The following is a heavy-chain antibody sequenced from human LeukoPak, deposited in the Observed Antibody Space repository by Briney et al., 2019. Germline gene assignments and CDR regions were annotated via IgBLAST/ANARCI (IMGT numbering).Heavy chain of an antibody. J-gene: IGHJ5*02. CDR2: ISPSGTYT. CDR3: GRDFLGESGAGGP. CDR1: GFTFSNYA. D-gene: IGHD3-10*01. Sequence: GGSLRLSCAASGFTFSNYAMNWVRQAPGKGLEWASSISPSGTYTWHADSVRGRFTISRDNAKNSVHLQMTSLRADDTAVYYCGRDFLGESGAGGPWGQGILVTVSS. V-gene: IGHV3-21*01.